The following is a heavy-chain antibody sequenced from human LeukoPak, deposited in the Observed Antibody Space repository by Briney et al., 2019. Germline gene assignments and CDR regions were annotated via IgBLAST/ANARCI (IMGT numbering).Heavy chain of an antibody. J-gene: IGHJ4*02. CDR2: IRYDGSNK. CDR3: ANLAGSLAARPGDY. CDR1: GFTFSSYG. V-gene: IGHV3-30*02. D-gene: IGHD6-6*01. Sequence: GGSLRLSCAASGFTFSSYGMHWVRQAPGKGLEWVAFIRYDGSNKYYADSVKGRFTISRDNSKNTLYLQMNSLRAEDTAVYYCANLAGSLAARPGDYWGQGTLVTVSS.